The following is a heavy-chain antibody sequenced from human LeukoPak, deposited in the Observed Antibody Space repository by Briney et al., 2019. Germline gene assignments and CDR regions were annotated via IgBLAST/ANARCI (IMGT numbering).Heavy chain of an antibody. CDR2: IYTSGST. CDR1: GGSISNYY. V-gene: IGHV4-4*07. J-gene: IGHJ5*02. Sequence: PSETLSLTCTVSGGSISNYYWSWIRQPAGKGLEWIGRIYTSGSTNYNPPLKSRVTMSVDTSKNQFSLKLHSVTAADTAVYYCARGRKRSYNDRWYPNWFDPWGQGTLVTVSS. CDR3: ARGRKRSYNDRWYPNWFDP. D-gene: IGHD3-16*01.